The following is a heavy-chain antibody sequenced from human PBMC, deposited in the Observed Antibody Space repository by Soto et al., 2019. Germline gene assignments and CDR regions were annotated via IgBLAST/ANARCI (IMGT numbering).Heavy chain of an antibody. J-gene: IGHJ6*02. CDR2: IWYDGSNK. V-gene: IGHV3-33*01. D-gene: IGHD5-12*01. Sequence: GGSLRLSCAASGFTFSSYGMHWVRQAPGKGLEWVAVIWYDGSNKYYADSVKGRFTISRDNSKNTLYLQMNSLRAEDTAVYYCAREGGYDLGHYYYGMDVWGQGTTVTVSS. CDR3: AREGGYDLGHYYYGMDV. CDR1: GFTFSSYG.